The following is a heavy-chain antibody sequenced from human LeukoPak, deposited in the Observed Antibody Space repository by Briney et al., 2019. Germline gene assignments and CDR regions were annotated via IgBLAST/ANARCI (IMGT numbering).Heavy chain of an antibody. Sequence: GGSLRLSCAASGFTFSSYAMSWVRQAPGKGLEWVSAISGSGGSTYYADSVKGRFTISRDNSKNTLYPQMNSLRAEDTAVYYCAKDGSIEMATNYYYYYGMDVWGQGTTVTVSS. CDR1: GFTFSSYA. V-gene: IGHV3-23*01. J-gene: IGHJ6*02. D-gene: IGHD5-24*01. CDR2: ISGSGGST. CDR3: AKDGSIEMATNYYYYYGMDV.